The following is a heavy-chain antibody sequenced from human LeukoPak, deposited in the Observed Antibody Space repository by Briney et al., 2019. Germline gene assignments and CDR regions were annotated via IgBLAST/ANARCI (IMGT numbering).Heavy chain of an antibody. D-gene: IGHD2-21*01. CDR2: IKQDGSEK. CDR1: VFTFSESW. CDR3: ARVRCGNYFDY. V-gene: IGHV3-7*04. Sequence: HPGGSLRLSCAASVFTFSESWMSWVRQAPGKGLEWVGSIKQDGSEKYYVDSVKGRFTISRDNAKNSLYLQMNSLRAEDTAVYYCARVRCGNYFDYWGQGTLVTVSS. J-gene: IGHJ4*02.